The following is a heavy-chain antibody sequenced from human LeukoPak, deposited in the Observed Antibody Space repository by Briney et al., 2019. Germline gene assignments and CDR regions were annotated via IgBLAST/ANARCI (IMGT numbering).Heavy chain of an antibody. CDR1: GGSISSGSYY. Sequence: TLSLTCTVSGGSISSGSYYWSWIRQPAGEGLEWIGRMYTSGSTNYNPSLKSRVTISVDTSKNQFSLKLNSVTAADTAVYYCARWASRFDPWGQGTLVTVSS. CDR3: ARWASRFDP. V-gene: IGHV4-61*02. J-gene: IGHJ5*02. CDR2: MYTSGST.